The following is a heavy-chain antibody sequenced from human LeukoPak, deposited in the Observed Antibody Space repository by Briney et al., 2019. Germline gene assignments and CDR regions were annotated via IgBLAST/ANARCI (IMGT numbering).Heavy chain of an antibody. V-gene: IGHV4-4*07. J-gene: IGHJ6*03. CDR2: IYSNGIT. CDR1: GGSISSYF. Sequence: PSGTLSLTCTVSGGSISSYFWTWIRQPAGKGLEWIGRIYSNGITNYNPSLKSRVTMSMDTSKKEFSLKLSSVTAADTAIYYCASSSNFYYYMDVWGKGTTVTVSS. CDR3: ASSSNFYYYMDV.